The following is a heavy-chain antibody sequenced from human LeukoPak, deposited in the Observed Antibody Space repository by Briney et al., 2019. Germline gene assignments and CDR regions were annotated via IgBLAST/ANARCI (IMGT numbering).Heavy chain of an antibody. V-gene: IGHV4-34*01. D-gene: IGHD3-3*01. J-gene: IGHJ5*02. Sequence: SETLSLTCAVYGGSFSGYYWSWIRQPPGKGLEWIGEINHSGSTNYNPSLKSRVTISVDTSKNQFSLKLSSVTAADTAVYNCARGRFLEWKRWFDPWGQGTLVTVSS. CDR3: ARGRFLEWKRWFDP. CDR2: INHSGST. CDR1: GGSFSGYY.